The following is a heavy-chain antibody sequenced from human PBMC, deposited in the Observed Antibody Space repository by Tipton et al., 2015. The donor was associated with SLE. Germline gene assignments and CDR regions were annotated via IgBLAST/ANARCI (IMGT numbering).Heavy chain of an antibody. CDR1: GYSISSGYY. V-gene: IGHV4-38-2*02. CDR3: AREVTVTGGDAFDI. CDR2: INHSGST. D-gene: IGHD4-17*01. J-gene: IGHJ3*02. Sequence: TLSLTCAVSGYSISSGYYWGWIRQPPGKGLEWIGEINHSGSTNYNPSLKSRVTISVDTSKNQFSLKLSSVTAADTAVYYCAREVTVTGGDAFDIWGQGTMVTVSS.